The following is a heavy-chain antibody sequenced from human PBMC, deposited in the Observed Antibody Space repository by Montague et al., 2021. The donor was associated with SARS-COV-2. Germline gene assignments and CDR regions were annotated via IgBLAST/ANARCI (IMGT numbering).Heavy chain of an antibody. CDR1: GLSLSTSGMC. J-gene: IGHJ4*02. Sequence: PELVKPTQTLTLTCTFSGLSLSTSGMCVSWIRQPPGKALEWLALIDWDDDKYYSTSLKTRLTISKDTSKNQVVLTMTNMDPVDTATYYCARIRDYDILTGSYSGFDYWGQGTLVTVSS. CDR2: IDWDDDK. D-gene: IGHD3-9*01. CDR3: ARIRDYDILTGSYSGFDY. V-gene: IGHV2-70*01.